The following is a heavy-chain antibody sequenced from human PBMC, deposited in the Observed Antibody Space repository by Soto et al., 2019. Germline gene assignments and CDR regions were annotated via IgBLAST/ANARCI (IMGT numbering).Heavy chain of an antibody. CDR1: GGSISSYY. CDR3: ARDLGDYTTTQSYYYYGMDL. V-gene: IGHV4-59*01. D-gene: IGHD4-4*01. J-gene: IGHJ6*02. CDR2: IYYSGST. Sequence: SETLSLTCTVSGGSISSYYWSWIRQPPGKGLEWIGYIYYSGSTNYNPSLKSRVTISVDTSKNQFSLKLSSVTAADTAVYYCARDLGDYTTTQSYYYYGMDLWGQGTTVTVSS.